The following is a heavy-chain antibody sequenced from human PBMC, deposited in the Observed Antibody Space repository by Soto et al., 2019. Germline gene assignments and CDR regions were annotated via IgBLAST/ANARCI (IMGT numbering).Heavy chain of an antibody. J-gene: IGHJ6*02. CDR2: INHSGST. D-gene: IGHD3-3*01. V-gene: IGHV4-34*01. CDR3: ARAPIFGRYYYYYGMDV. CDR1: GGSFSGYY. Sequence: QVQLQQWGAGLLKPSETLSLTCAVYGGSFSGYYWSWIRQPPGKGLEWIGEINHSGSTNYNPSLKSRVTISVDTSKNQFSLKLSSVTAADTAVYYCARAPIFGRYYYYYGMDVWGQGTTVTVSS.